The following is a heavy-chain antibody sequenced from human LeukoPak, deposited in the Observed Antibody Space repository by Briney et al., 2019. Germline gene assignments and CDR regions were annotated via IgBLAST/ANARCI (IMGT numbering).Heavy chain of an antibody. V-gene: IGHV3-30*04. CDR3: ARDFIRGAPDYLDL. J-gene: IGHJ4*02. CDR2: IGYDGVYK. Sequence: GGSLRLSCTASGFTFSSYPFHWVRQAPGKGLEWVAVIGYDGVYKFYTDSVEGRFTISRDASKSTLYLQMDSLRAEDTAVYYCARDFIRGAPDYLDLWGQGTLVTVSS. CDR1: GFTFSSYP. D-gene: IGHD3-10*01.